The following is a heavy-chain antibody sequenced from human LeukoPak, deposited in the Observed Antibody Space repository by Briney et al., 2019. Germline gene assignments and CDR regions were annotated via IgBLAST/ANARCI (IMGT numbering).Heavy chain of an antibody. CDR3: ARAGDAFDI. J-gene: IGHJ3*02. CDR1: GFTFSSYS. V-gene: IGHV3-48*01. Sequence: PGGSLRLSCAASGFTFSSYSMNWVRQAPGKGLEWVSYISSSSSTIYYADSVKGRFTISRDNAKNSLYLQTNSLRAEDTAVYYCARAGDAFDIWGQGTMVTVSS. CDR2: ISSSSSTI.